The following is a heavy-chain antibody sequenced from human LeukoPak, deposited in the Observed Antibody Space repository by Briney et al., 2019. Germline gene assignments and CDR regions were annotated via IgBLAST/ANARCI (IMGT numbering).Heavy chain of an antibody. V-gene: IGHV3-23*01. D-gene: IGHD6-19*01. CDR3: ARAPYSSGWYDC. J-gene: IGHJ5*01. Sequence: GGSLRLSCAASEFTFSSYAMSWVRQAPGKGLEWVSGISSRGSSAYYAGSVKGRFTISRDNSKNTLYLQMNSLRAEDTALYYCARAPYSSGWYDCWGQGTLVTVSS. CDR1: EFTFSSYA. CDR2: ISSRGSSA.